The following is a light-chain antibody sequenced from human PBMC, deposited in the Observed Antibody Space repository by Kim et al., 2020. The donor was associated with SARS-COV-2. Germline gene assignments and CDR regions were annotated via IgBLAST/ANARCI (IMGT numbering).Light chain of an antibody. J-gene: IGLJ3*02. CDR1: SGHSSYA. Sequence: LVLTQSPSASASLGASVKLTCTLSSGHSSYAIAWHQQQPEKGPRYLMKINSDGSHLKGDGIPDRFSGSSSGAERYLTISSLQSEDEGDYYCQTWDTGIQVFGGGTQLTVL. CDR2: INSDGSH. V-gene: IGLV4-69*01. CDR3: QTWDTGIQV.